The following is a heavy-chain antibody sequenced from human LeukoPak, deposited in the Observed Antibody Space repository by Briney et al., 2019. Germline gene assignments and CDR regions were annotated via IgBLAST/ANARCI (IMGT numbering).Heavy chain of an antibody. CDR1: GYTFTSYD. V-gene: IGHV1-8*03. J-gene: IGHJ4*02. D-gene: IGHD1-26*01. CDR2: MNPNSGNT. Sequence: GASVKVSCKASGYTFTSYDINWVRQATGQGLEWMGWMNPNSGNTGYAQKFQGRVTITRDTSTSTVYMELSSLRSEDTAVYYCARVAGSIDYWGQGTLVTVSS. CDR3: ARVAGSIDY.